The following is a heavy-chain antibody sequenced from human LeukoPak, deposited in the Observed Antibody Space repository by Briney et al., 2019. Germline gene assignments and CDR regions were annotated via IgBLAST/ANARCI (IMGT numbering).Heavy chain of an antibody. CDR2: IIPIFGTA. V-gene: IGHV1-69*13. D-gene: IGHD3-22*01. Sequence: SVKVSCKASGYTFTSYYMHWVRQAPGQGLEWMGGIIPIFGTANYAQKFQGRVTITADESTSTAYMELSSLRSEDTAVYYCAREATLYYYDSSGYLDYWGQGTLVTVSS. J-gene: IGHJ4*02. CDR1: GYTFTSYY. CDR3: AREATLYYYDSSGYLDY.